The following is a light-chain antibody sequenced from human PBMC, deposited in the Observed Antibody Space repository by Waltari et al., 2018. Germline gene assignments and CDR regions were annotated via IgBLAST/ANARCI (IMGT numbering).Light chain of an antibody. CDR1: QDIRNY. CDR3: QKYDSVPWT. CDR2: AAS. J-gene: IGKJ1*01. Sequence: DIQMTQSPSSLSASVGDRVTITCRASQDIRNYLAGYQQKQGKVPKRLISAASTLQSGVPSRFSGRESGTDFTLTISSLQPEDGGTYYCQKYDSVPWTFGQGTKVEIK. V-gene: IGKV1-27*01.